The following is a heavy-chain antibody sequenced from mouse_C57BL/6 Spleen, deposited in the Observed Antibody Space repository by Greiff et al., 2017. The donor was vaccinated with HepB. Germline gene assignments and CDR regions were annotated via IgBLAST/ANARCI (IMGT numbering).Heavy chain of an antibody. CDR2: IYPGDGDT. Sequence: QVQLKESGAELVKPGASVKISCKASGYAFSSYWMNWVKQRPGKGLEWIGQIYPGDGDTNYNGKFKGKATLTADKSSSTAYMQLSSLTSEDSAVYFCARRDYYGSSPDYWGQGTTLTVSS. CDR1: GYAFSSYW. CDR3: ARRDYYGSSPDY. J-gene: IGHJ2*01. D-gene: IGHD1-1*01. V-gene: IGHV1-80*01.